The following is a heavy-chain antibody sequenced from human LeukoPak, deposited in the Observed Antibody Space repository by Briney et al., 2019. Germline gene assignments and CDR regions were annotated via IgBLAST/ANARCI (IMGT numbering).Heavy chain of an antibody. D-gene: IGHD3-10*01. CDR3: VRDSTFGVDY. V-gene: IGHV3-74*01. J-gene: IGHJ4*02. CDR2: ITSDGSGT. Sequence: GGSLRLSCEASGFIFSDFYMLWFRQSPGTGLVSVSRITSDGSGTTYADSVKGRFTISRDNAKNTLYLQMDSLRAEDTAVYYCVRDSTFGVDYWDQGTLVTVSS. CDR1: GFIFSDFY.